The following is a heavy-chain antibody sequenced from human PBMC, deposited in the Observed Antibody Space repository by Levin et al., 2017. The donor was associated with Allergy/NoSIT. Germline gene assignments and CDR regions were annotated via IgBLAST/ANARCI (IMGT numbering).Heavy chain of an antibody. CDR2: IYAGGST. CDR3: ARGQGVTGDAFDI. CDR1: GFAVSSNY. D-gene: IGHD2-21*02. J-gene: IGHJ3*02. V-gene: IGHV3-53*01. Sequence: GGSLRLSCAASGFAVSSNYMSWVRQAPGKGLEWVSVIYAGGSTYYADSVKGRFTISRDNSKNTLYLQMNSLRAEDTAVYYCARGQGVTGDAFDIWGQGTMVTVSS.